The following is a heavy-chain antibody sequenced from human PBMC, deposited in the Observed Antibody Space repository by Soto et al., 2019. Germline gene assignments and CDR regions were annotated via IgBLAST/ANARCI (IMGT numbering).Heavy chain of an antibody. CDR3: ARGPSCGGDCYLFDY. CDR2: INPSGGRT. J-gene: IGHJ4*02. D-gene: IGHD2-21*02. V-gene: IGHV1-46*01. Sequence: QVLLVQSGAEVTRHGASVKVSCKASGYTFTSYYMHWVRQAPGQGLEWMAMINPSGGRTKYAQIFQGRVTLTRDTSTGTVDMELSSLTSEDTAIYYCARGPSCGGDCYLFDYWGQGTQVTVSS. CDR1: GYTFTSYY.